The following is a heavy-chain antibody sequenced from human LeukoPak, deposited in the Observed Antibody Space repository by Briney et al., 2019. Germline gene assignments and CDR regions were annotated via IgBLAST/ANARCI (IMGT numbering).Heavy chain of an antibody. CDR1: GYTFTGYY. D-gene: IGHD5-18*01. CDR2: TNPNSGGA. J-gene: IGHJ4*02. Sequence: GASVKVSCKASGYTFTGYYMHWVRQAPGQGLEWMGWTNPNSGGANYAQKFQGRVTMTRNTSISTAYMELSRLSSDGTAVYYCARGMLRGYSYLLAYWGQGTLVTVSS. V-gene: IGHV1-2*02. CDR3: ARGMLRGYSYLLAY.